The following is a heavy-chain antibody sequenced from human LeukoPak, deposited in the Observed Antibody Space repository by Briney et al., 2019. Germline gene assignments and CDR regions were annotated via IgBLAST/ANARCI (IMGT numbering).Heavy chain of an antibody. CDR1: GGSFSGYY. CDR3: ARARYCSSTSCYLDY. J-gene: IGHJ4*02. D-gene: IGHD2-2*01. V-gene: IGHV4-34*01. Sequence: SETLSLTCAVYGGSFSGYYWSWIRQPPGKGLEWIGEINHSGSTNYNPSLKSRVTISVDTSKNQFSLKPSSVTAADTAVYYCARARYCSSTSCYLDYWGQGTLVTVSS. CDR2: INHSGST.